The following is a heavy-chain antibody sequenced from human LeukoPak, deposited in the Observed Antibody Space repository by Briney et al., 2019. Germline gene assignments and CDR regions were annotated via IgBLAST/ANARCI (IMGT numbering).Heavy chain of an antibody. J-gene: IGHJ6*03. CDR3: AKGTSTVVTPNYYYYYSMDV. D-gene: IGHD4-23*01. CDR1: GASISSYY. V-gene: IGHV4-4*09. Sequence: SETLSLTCTVSGASISSYYWNWVRQSPGKGLEWIGYIHTSGGTSYDPSRKSRVTISIDTSKNQFSLKLSSVTAADTAVYYCAKGTSTVVTPNYYYYYSMDVWGKGTTVTGSS. CDR2: IHTSGGT.